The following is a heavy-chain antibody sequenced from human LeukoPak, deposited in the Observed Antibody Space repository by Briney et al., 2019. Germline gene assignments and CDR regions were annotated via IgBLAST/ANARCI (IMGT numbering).Heavy chain of an antibody. CDR3: ARGGDIVVASLGY. CDR2: IIPIFGTA. CDR1: GGTFSSYA. D-gene: IGHD2-2*01. Sequence: SVKVSCKASGGTFSSYAISWVRQAPGQGLEWMGGIIPIFGTANYAQKFQGRVTITADASTSTAYMELSRLRSDDTAVYYCARGGDIVVASLGYWGQGTLVTVSS. J-gene: IGHJ4*02. V-gene: IGHV1-69*13.